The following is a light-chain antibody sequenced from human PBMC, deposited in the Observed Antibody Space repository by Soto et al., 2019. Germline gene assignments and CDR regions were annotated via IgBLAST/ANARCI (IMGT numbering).Light chain of an antibody. CDR2: GAS. J-gene: IGKJ5*01. CDR3: QQSYSTPYT. V-gene: IGKV1-39*01. CDR1: QTISTY. Sequence: IQMTQSPSSLSASVGDRVTITCRASQTISTYLNWYQQKPGEAPKLLLYGASSLQSGAPPRFSGSGSGTDFTLTINSLQPEDFATYYCQQSYSTPYTFGQGTRLEIK.